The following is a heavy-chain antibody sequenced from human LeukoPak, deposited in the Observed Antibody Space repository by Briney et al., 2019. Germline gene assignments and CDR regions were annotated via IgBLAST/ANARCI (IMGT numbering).Heavy chain of an antibody. J-gene: IGHJ3*02. Sequence: GGSLRLSCAASGFTFDDYAMHWVRQAPGKGLEWVSGISWNSGSIGYADSVKGRFTISRDNAKNSLYLQMNSLRAEDTALYYCAKDMSPSSGSYSASPFDIWGQGTMVTVSS. CDR3: AKDMSPSSGSYSASPFDI. V-gene: IGHV3-9*01. CDR1: GFTFDDYA. D-gene: IGHD1-26*01. CDR2: ISWNSGSI.